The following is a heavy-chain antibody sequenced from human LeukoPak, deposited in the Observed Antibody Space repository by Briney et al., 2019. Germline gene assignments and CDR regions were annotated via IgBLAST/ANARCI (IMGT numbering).Heavy chain of an antibody. CDR1: GFAFSTYG. Sequence: PGGSLRLSCAASGFAFSTYGMNWVRQAPGKGLEWVSDITSRSTIYYADSVKGRFTISRDNVKNSLYLEMNSLRDDDTAVYYCARRVSGSYLDYWGQGILVTVSS. CDR3: ARRVSGSYLDY. J-gene: IGHJ4*02. V-gene: IGHV3-48*02. CDR2: ITSRSTI. D-gene: IGHD3-10*01.